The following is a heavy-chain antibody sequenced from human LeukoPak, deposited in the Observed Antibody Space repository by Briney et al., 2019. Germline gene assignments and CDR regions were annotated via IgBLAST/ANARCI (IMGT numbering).Heavy chain of an antibody. Sequence: GGSLRLSCTASGFIFTNYAMSWVRQAPGKGLEWVSAILSGGDSPSYADSVRGRFTIFRDNSKNTLYLEMISLRAEDTAIYYCAKIDRTYCSRSSCYALDYWGQGTLVTVSS. CDR2: ILSGGDSP. CDR3: AKIDRTYCSRSSCYALDY. D-gene: IGHD2-2*01. J-gene: IGHJ4*02. V-gene: IGHV3-23*01. CDR1: GFIFTNYA.